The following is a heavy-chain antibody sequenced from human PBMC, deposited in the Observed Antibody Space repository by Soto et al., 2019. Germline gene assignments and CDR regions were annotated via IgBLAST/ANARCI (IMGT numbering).Heavy chain of an antibody. V-gene: IGHV1-18*04. D-gene: IGHD6-19*01. CDR3: ARSSPSGWYGVDY. J-gene: IGHJ4*02. Sequence: ASVKVSCKASGYTFSDYYIHWVRQAPGQGLERMGWISAYNGNTNYAQKLQGRVTMTTDTSTSTAYMELRSLRSDDTAVYYCARSSPSGWYGVDYWGQGTLVTVSS. CDR1: GYTFSDYY. CDR2: ISAYNGNT.